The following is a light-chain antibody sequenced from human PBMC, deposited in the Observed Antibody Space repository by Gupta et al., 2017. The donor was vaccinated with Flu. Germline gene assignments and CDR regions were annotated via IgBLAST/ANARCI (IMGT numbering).Light chain of an antibody. CDR1: SSDIGSYNN. CDR2: EVR. Sequence: QSALTQPASVSGSPGQSITISCTGTSSDIGSYNNVSWYQQHPGKAPKLMMYEVRNRPSGVSNRFSGSKSGTTDSLTITGLQAEDEAEFYCSSSKSNRALEVFGTGTKLTVL. V-gene: IGLV2-14*01. CDR3: SSSKSNRALEV. J-gene: IGLJ1*01.